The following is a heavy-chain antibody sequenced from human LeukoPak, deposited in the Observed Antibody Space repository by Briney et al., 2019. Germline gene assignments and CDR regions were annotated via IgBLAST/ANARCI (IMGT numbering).Heavy chain of an antibody. D-gene: IGHD3-10*01. Sequence: SETLSLTCAVYGGSFSGYYWSWIRQPPGKGLEWIGEINHSGSTNYNPSLESRVTISVDTSKNQFSLKLSSVTAADTAVYYCARGGITMAYGMDVWGQGTTVTVSS. CDR1: GGSFSGYY. CDR2: INHSGST. V-gene: IGHV4-34*01. J-gene: IGHJ6*02. CDR3: ARGGITMAYGMDV.